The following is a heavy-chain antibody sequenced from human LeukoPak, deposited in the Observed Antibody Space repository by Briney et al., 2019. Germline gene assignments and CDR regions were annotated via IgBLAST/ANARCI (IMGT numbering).Heavy chain of an antibody. D-gene: IGHD2-21*02. CDR3: ARNGEYCLDY. V-gene: IGHV4-4*02. CDR1: GGSIISGNW. CDR2: MLHSGST. J-gene: IGHJ4*02. Sequence: PSETLSLTCAVSGGSIISGNWWSWVRQPPGKGLEWIGEMLHSGSTNYNPSLKSRVTISVDKSKNQFSLKLSSVTAADTAVYYCARNGEYCLDYWGQGTLVTVSS.